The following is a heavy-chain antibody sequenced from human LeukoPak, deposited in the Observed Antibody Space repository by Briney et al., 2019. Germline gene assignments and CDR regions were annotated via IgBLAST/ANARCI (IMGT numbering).Heavy chain of an antibody. D-gene: IGHD6-6*01. CDR1: GGSFSSYY. V-gene: IGHV4-4*07. CDR2: IYSSGGT. Sequence: SETLSLTCTVSGGSFSSYYWTWIRQPAGKGLEWIGRIYSSGGTNYNPSLRSRVTISVDKSKNQFSLNLTSVTAADTGVYHCAREYSSTSGRHFDYWGQGILVTVPS. J-gene: IGHJ4*02. CDR3: AREYSSTSGRHFDY.